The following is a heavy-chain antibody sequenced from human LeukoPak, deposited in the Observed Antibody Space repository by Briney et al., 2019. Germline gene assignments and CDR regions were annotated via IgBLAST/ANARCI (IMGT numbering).Heavy chain of an antibody. V-gene: IGHV4-59*01. J-gene: IGHJ3*02. CDR3: ARDSGDYVWGSYPEGGAFDI. CDR1: GGSISSYY. Sequence: SETLSLTRTVSGGSISSYYRSWIRQPPGKGLEWIGYIYYSGSTNYNPSLKSRVTISVDTSKNQFSLKLSSVTAADTAVYYCARDSGDYVWGSYPEGGAFDIWGQGTMVTVSS. CDR2: IYYSGST. D-gene: IGHD3-16*02.